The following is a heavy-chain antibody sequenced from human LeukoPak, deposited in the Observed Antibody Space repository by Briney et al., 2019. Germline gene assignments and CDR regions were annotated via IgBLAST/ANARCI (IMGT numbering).Heavy chain of an antibody. CDR1: GFTFTNEW. J-gene: IGHJ4*02. CDR3: ARDPVPTYY. V-gene: IGHV3-7*01. D-gene: IGHD2-2*01. CDR2: IKQDGSEK. Sequence: GGSLRLSCAASGFTFTNEWMSWVRQAPGKGREWVANIKQDGSEKYYVASVKGRFTISRDNAKNSLYLQVNSLRPEDTAVYYCARDPVPTYYWGQGTLVTVSS.